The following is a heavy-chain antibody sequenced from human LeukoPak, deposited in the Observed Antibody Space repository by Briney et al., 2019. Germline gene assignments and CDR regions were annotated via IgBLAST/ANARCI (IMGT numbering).Heavy chain of an antibody. CDR2: ISYDGSNK. J-gene: IGHJ4*02. V-gene: IGHV3-30*18. CDR3: AKREYYYDSSGYYLDY. D-gene: IGHD3-22*01. Sequence: PGRSLRLSCAASGFTFSSYGMHWVRQAPGKGLEWVAVISYDGSNKYYADSVKGRFTISRDNSKNTLYLQMNSLRAEDTAVYYCAKREYYYDSSGYYLDYWGQETLVTVSS. CDR1: GFTFSSYG.